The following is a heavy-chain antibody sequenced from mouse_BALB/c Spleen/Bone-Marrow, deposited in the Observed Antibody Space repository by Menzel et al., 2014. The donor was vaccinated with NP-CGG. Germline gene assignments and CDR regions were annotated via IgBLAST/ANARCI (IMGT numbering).Heavy chain of an antibody. CDR1: GCSITSDYA. D-gene: IGHD2-4*01. CDR2: ISYSGST. J-gene: IGHJ2*01. Sequence: EVKVEESGPGLVKPSQSLSLTCTVTGCSITSDYAWNRLRQFPGNKLEWLGYISYSGSTSYHPSLKSRISITRDTAKNQFFLQLNSVTTEDTATYHCARDDCDVGYFDYRGQGTTLTASS. V-gene: IGHV3-2*02. CDR3: ARDDCDVGYFDY.